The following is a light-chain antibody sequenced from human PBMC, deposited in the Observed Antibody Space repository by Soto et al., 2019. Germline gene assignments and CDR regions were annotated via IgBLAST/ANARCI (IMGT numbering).Light chain of an antibody. J-gene: IGKJ5*01. CDR2: SAS. V-gene: IGKV1-9*01. Sequence: DIQMTQSPSSLSASVGDRVTITCQASQDISNYLNWYQQKPGKAPKLLIYSASTLQGGVPSRFSGSGSGTDFTLTISSLQPEDFATYYCQQLNNYPLTFGQGTRLEIK. CDR3: QQLNNYPLT. CDR1: QDISNY.